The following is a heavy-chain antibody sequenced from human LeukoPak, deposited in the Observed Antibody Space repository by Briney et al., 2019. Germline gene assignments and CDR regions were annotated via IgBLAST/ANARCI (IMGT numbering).Heavy chain of an antibody. CDR1: GGTFSSYA. J-gene: IGHJ6*02. CDR2: IIPILGIA. D-gene: IGHD1-26*01. Sequence: ASVKVSCKASGGTFSSYAISWVRQAPGQGLEWMGRIIPILGIANYAQKFQGRVTITADKSTSTAYMELSSLRSEDTAVYYCAREGELLHYGMGVWGQGTTVTVPS. V-gene: IGHV1-69*04. CDR3: AREGELLHYGMGV.